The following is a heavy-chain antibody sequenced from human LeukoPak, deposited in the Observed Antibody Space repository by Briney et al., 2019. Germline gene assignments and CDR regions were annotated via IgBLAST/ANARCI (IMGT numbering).Heavy chain of an antibody. CDR2: IKQDGSEK. CDR1: GFTFSNYW. CDR3: AKDMAGGYSSSWIYFDY. V-gene: IGHV3-7*01. Sequence: GGSLRLSCAASGFTFSNYWMSWVRQAPGKGLEWVANIKQDGSEKFYVDSVKGRFTISRDNAKNSLYLQMNSLRAEDMAVYYCAKDMAGGYSSSWIYFDYWGQGTLVTVSS. J-gene: IGHJ4*02. D-gene: IGHD6-13*01.